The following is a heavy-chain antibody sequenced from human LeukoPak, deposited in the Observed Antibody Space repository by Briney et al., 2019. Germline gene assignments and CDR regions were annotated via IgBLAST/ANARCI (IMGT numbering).Heavy chain of an antibody. Sequence: GGSLRLSCAASGFTFSSYGMHWVRQAPGKGLEWVAFIRYDGSNKYYADSVKGRFTISRDNSKNTLYLQMNSLRAEDTAVYYCAKDRAAYGDPSLDYWGQGTLVTVSS. CDR1: GFTFSSYG. J-gene: IGHJ4*02. V-gene: IGHV3-30*02. CDR2: IRYDGSNK. CDR3: AKDRAAYGDPSLDY. D-gene: IGHD4-17*01.